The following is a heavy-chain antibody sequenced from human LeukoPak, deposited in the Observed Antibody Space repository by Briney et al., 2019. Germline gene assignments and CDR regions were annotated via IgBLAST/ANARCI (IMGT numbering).Heavy chain of an antibody. J-gene: IGHJ6*03. CDR1: GFTFSSYA. V-gene: IGHV3-23*01. CDR3: AKDGEYCGGDCCSSYYYMDV. D-gene: IGHD2-21*02. CDR2: ISGSGGST. Sequence: PGGSLRLSCAASGFTFSSYAMSWVRQAPGKGLEWVSAISGSGGSTYYADSVKGRFTISRDNSKNTLYLQMNSLRDEDTAVYYCAKDGEYCGGDCCSSYYYMDVWGKGTTVTVSS.